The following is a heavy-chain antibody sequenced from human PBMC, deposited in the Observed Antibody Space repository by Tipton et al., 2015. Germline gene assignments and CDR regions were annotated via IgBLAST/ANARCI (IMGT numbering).Heavy chain of an antibody. J-gene: IGHJ6*02. CDR1: GGSISPYY. CDR3: ARFNYGPPYYYYAMDL. D-gene: IGHD3-16*01. CDR2: IYTSGST. Sequence: TLSPTCTVSGGSISPYYWMWIRQSAGKGLEWIGRIYTSGSTSYNPSLKSRVTISLDTSKSQFSLKLTSVTAADTAVYYCARFNYGPPYYYYAMDLWGQGTTVTVSS. V-gene: IGHV4-4*07.